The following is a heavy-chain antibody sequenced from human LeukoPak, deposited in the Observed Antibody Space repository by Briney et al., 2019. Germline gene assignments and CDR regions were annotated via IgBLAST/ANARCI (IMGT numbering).Heavy chain of an antibody. CDR3: AKVGEGATIGYFDY. J-gene: IGHJ4*02. V-gene: IGHV3-23*01. D-gene: IGHD1-26*01. CDR2: ISGSGGTT. Sequence: GASLRLSCAASGFMFSNYGMSWVRQAPGKGLEWVSGISGSGGTTYYADSVKGRFTISRDNSKNTLYLQMNSLRTEDTAVYSCAKVGEGATIGYFDYWGQGTLVTVSS. CDR1: GFMFSNYG.